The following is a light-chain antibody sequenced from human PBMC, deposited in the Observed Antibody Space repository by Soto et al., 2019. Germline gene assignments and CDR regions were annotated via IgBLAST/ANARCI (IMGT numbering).Light chain of an antibody. CDR3: QHAKSFPPT. CDR1: QGISSS. V-gene: IGKV1-12*01. Sequence: DIQMTQSPSSVSASVGDRVTITCRASQGISSSLAWYQQKPRKAPKLLIYAASTLQSGVSSRFSGSGSGTDFTLTISSLQPEDFATYYCQHAKSFPPTFGPGTKVDI. CDR2: AAS. J-gene: IGKJ3*01.